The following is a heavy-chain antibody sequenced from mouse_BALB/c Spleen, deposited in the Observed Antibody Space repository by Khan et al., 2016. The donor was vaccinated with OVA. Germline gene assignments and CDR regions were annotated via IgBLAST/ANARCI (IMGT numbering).Heavy chain of an antibody. CDR3: TRHGYVAWFTY. CDR2: IDPFSGGT. Sequence: EVQLQQSGPELMKPGASVKISCKASGYSFTSYYIHWVMQSHGKSLEWIGYIDPFSGGTTYNQKFKGKATLTVDKSSRQDYIHISNLTSEDSAVYYCTRHGYVAWFTYWGQGTLVTVSA. V-gene: IGHV1S135*01. D-gene: IGHD2-2*01. J-gene: IGHJ3*01. CDR1: GYSFTSYY.